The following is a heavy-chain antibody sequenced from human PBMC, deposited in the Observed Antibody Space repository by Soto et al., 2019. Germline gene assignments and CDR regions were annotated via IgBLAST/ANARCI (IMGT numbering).Heavy chain of an antibody. J-gene: IGHJ4*02. Sequence: SGGSLRLSCVASGFTFNTYSMNWVRQAPGKGLEWVSVISYGGDTAYYADPVKGRFTISRDNSRNTLYLQMENLGAEDTAIYYCATKLSGANPFDYWGQGSLVTVSS. CDR3: ATKLSGANPFDY. V-gene: IGHV3-23*01. CDR2: ISYGGDTA. D-gene: IGHD2-15*01. CDR1: GFTFNTYS.